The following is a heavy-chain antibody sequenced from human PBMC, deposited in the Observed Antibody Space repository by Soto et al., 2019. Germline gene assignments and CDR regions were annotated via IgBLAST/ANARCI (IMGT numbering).Heavy chain of an antibody. D-gene: IGHD5-12*01. Sequence: PGGSLRLSCAASGFTFSNAWMNWVRQAPGKGLEWVGRIKSKTDGGTTDYAAPVKGRFTISRDNSKNTLYLQMNSLKAEDTAVYYCAKALQWLRDHDAFNIWGQGTRVTVSS. CDR2: IKSKTDGGTT. CDR1: GFTFSNAW. V-gene: IGHV3-15*07. CDR3: AKALQWLRDHDAFNI. J-gene: IGHJ3*02.